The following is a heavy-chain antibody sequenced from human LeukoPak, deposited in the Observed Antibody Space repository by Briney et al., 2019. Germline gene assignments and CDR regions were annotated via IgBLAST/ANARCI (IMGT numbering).Heavy chain of an antibody. CDR3: AKLQTGGFDY. Sequence: GGSLRLSCAASGLTFSSYSVNWVRQAPGKGLEWVSYISSSSSTIYYADSVKGRFTISRDNSKNTLYLQMNSLRAEDTAVYYCAKLQTGGFDYWGQGTLVTVSS. CDR2: ISSSSSTI. D-gene: IGHD7-27*01. J-gene: IGHJ4*02. V-gene: IGHV3-48*01. CDR1: GLTFSSYS.